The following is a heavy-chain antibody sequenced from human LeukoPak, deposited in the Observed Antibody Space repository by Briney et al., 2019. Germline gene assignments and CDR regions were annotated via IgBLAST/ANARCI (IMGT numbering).Heavy chain of an antibody. CDR3: ARVNRVTAIQELDY. CDR2: ISSGSTI. D-gene: IGHD2-21*02. V-gene: IGHV3-11*01. Sequence: PGGSLRLSCAASGFTFSDYYMTWIRQAPGKGLVWVSCISSGSTIFYADSVKGRFTISRDNAKSSLFLQMNSLRAEDTAVYYCARVNRVTAIQELDYWGQGTLVTVSS. J-gene: IGHJ4*02. CDR1: GFTFSDYY.